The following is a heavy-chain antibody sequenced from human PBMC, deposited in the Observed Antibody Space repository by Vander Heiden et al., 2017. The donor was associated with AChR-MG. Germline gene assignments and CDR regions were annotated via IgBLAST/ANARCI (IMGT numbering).Heavy chain of an antibody. CDR2: INQEGSEK. Sequence: EVQLVESGGGLVQPGGSLRLSCAASGFTFNTYWMTWVRQAPGKGLEWVANINQEGSEKYFLDSVKGRCTISRDDGKKSLDLQMNSLRAEDTAGYYCASATNWGQGTLVTVSS. J-gene: IGHJ4*02. CDR3: ASATN. CDR1: GFTFNTYW. V-gene: IGHV3-7*01.